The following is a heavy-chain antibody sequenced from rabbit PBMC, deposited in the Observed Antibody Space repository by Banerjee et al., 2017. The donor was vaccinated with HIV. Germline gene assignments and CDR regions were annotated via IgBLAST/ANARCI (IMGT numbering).Heavy chain of an antibody. CDR1: GIDFSSRA. J-gene: IGHJ4*01. Sequence: QSLEESGGDLVKPGASLTLTCKASGIDFSSRAMCWVRQAPGKGLEWIACIDTASSGSTGYASWAKGRFTVSKTSSTTVTLQMTSLTAADTATYFCARDQPADGGFSLNLWGQGTLVTVS. CDR2: IDTASSGST. V-gene: IGHV1S40*01. D-gene: IGHD7-1*01. CDR3: ARDQPADGGFSLNL.